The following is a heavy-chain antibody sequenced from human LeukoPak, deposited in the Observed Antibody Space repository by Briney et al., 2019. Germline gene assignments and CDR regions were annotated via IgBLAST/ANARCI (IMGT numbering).Heavy chain of an antibody. CDR1: GGSISSYY. D-gene: IGHD5-24*01. V-gene: IGHV4-59*01. CDR3: ARDGEMATTTYNWFDP. J-gene: IGHJ5*02. CDR2: IYYSGST. Sequence: SETLSLTCTVSGGSISSYYWSWIRQPPGKGLEWIGYIYYSGSTNYNPSLKGRVTISVDTSKNQFSLKLSSVTAADTAVYYCARDGEMATTTYNWFDPWGQGTLVTVSS.